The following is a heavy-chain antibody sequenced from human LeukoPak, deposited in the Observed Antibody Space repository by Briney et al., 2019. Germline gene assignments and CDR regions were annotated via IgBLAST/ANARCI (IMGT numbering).Heavy chain of an antibody. Sequence: GGSLRLSCAASGFTFSSYAMSWVRQAPGKGLEWVSAISGSGSSTYYADSVKGRFTISRDNSKNTLYLQMNSLRAEDTALYYCAKGGYCSGGSCYDDYWGQGTLVTVSS. CDR1: GFTFSSYA. J-gene: IGHJ4*02. CDR2: ISGSGSST. V-gene: IGHV3-23*01. D-gene: IGHD2-15*01. CDR3: AKGGYCSGGSCYDDY.